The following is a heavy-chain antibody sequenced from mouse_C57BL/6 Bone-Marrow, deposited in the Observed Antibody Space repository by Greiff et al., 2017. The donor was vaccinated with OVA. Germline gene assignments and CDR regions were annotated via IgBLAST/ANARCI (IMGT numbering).Heavy chain of an antibody. J-gene: IGHJ4*01. D-gene: IGHD1-1*01. CDR2: IYPRSGNT. CDR1: GYTFTSYG. V-gene: IGHV1-81*01. CDR3: AREVTTVVAPYYYAMDY. Sequence: VQLQQSGAELARPGASVKLSCKASGYTFTSYGISWVKQRTGQGLEWIGEIYPRSGNTYYNEKFKGKATLTADKSSSTAYMELRSLTSEDSAVYFCAREVTTVVAPYYYAMDYWGQGTSVTVSS.